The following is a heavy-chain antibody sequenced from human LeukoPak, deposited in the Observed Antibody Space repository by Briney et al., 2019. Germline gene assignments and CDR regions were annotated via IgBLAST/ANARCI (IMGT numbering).Heavy chain of an antibody. CDR3: ARTGITVVISDAFDI. V-gene: IGHV3-43D*04. Sequence: GGSLRLSCAASGFTFDDYAMHWVRQAPGKGLEWVSLISWDGGSTYYADSVEGRFTISRDNSKNTLYLQMNSLRAEDTAVYYCARTGITVVISDAFDIWGQGTMVTVSS. CDR2: ISWDGGST. CDR1: GFTFDDYA. J-gene: IGHJ3*02. D-gene: IGHD4-23*01.